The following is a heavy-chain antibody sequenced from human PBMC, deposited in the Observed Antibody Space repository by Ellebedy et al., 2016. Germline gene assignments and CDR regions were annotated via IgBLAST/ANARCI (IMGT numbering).Heavy chain of an antibody. J-gene: IGHJ4*02. CDR2: INQDESLK. CDR3: ARYGLPGTFDN. V-gene: IGHV3-7*03. D-gene: IGHD3-10*01. CDR1: GFTFSNFW. Sequence: GGSLRLSCAASGFTFSNFWMIWVRQAPGKGLEWVANINQDESLKYYLDSVKGRFTISRDNAKNSLFLQMNSLRAEDTAVYYCARYGLPGTFDNWGQGTPVTVSS.